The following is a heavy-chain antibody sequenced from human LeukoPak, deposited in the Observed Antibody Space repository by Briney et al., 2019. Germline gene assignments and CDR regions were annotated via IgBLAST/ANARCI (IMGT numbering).Heavy chain of an antibody. V-gene: IGHV1-18*01. D-gene: IGHD2-2*02. CDR3: ARPKYLGYCSSTSCYSAFDI. Sequence: ASVKVSCKASGYTFTSYGISWVRQAPGQGLEWMGWISAYNGNTNYAQKLQGRVTMTTDTSTSTAYMELRSLRSDDTAVYSCARPKYLGYCSSTSCYSAFDIWGQGTMVTVSS. J-gene: IGHJ3*02. CDR2: ISAYNGNT. CDR1: GYTFTSYG.